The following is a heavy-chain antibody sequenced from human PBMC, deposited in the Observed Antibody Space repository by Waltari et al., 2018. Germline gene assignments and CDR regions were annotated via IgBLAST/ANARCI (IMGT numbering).Heavy chain of an antibody. CDR1: GGSISSSSYY. Sequence: QLQLQESGPGLVKPSETLSLTCTVSGGSISSSSYYWGWIRQPPGNGLEWIGSIDYSGSTYYNPSLKSRVTISVDTSKNQFSLKLSSVTAADTAVYYCARGTILGVVIGPYQYYMDVWGKGTTVTVSS. CDR3: ARGTILGVVIGPYQYYMDV. CDR2: IDYSGST. D-gene: IGHD3-3*01. J-gene: IGHJ6*03. V-gene: IGHV4-39*01.